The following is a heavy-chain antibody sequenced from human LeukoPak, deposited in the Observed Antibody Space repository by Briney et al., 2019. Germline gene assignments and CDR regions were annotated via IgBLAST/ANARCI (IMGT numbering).Heavy chain of an antibody. J-gene: IGHJ4*02. D-gene: IGHD2-15*01. CDR3: ARDCSGTSCHLY. CDR2: INHSGST. Sequence: SETLSLTCAVYGGSFSGYYWSWIRQRPGKGLEWIGEINHSGSTNYNPSLKSRVTISVDTSKNQFSLKLSSVTAADTAVYYCARDCSGTSCHLYWGQGTLVTVSS. V-gene: IGHV4-34*01. CDR1: GGSFSGYY.